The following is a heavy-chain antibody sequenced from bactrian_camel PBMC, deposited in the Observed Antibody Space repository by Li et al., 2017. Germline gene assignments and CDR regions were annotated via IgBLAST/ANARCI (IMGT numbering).Heavy chain of an antibody. V-gene: IGHV3S40*01. D-gene: IGHD2*01. CDR2: INGNNPNT. CDR1: GFIFSSTR. CDR3: AADGVCGGRRAESGDFGY. J-gene: IGHJ6*01. Sequence: DVQLVESGGDLVQPGGSLRLSCVASGFIFSSTRMSWVRQAPGKALEWVSTINGNNPNTYYADSVKGRFALPKDNVGVYLQMNSLKPEDTAMYHCAADGVCGGRRAESGDFGYWGQGTQVTV.